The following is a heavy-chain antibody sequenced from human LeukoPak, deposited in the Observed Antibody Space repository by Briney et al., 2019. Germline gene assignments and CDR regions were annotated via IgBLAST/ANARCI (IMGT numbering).Heavy chain of an antibody. CDR3: AREEGGTFDP. J-gene: IGHJ5*02. V-gene: IGHV1-3*03. CDR1: GYTFTDYT. CDR2: INGGSGYT. Sequence: ASVKVSCKASGYTFTDYTMHWLRQAPGQRLDWMGWINGGSGYTKYSPEFQGRVTITRDTSASTAYMELSSLRSEDTAVYYCAREEGGTFDPWGQGTLVTVSS. D-gene: IGHD1-1*01.